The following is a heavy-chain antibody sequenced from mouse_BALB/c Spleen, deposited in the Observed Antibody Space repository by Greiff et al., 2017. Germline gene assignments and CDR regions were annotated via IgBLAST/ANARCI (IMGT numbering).Heavy chain of an antibody. J-gene: IGHJ2*01. CDR3: ARDGGPYYFDY. Sequence: VQLKESGGGLVQPGGSLKLSCAASGFTFSSYGMSWVRQTPDKRLELVATINSNGGSTYYPDSVKGRFTISRDNAKNTLYLQMSSLKSEDTAMYYCARDGGPYYFDYWGQGTTLTVSS. CDR2: INSNGGST. V-gene: IGHV5-6-3*01. CDR1: GFTFSSYG.